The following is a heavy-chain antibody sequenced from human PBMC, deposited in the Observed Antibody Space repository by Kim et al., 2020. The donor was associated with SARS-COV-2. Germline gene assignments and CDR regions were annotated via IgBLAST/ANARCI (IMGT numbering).Heavy chain of an antibody. CDR1: GFTFSSYG. Sequence: GGSLRLSCAASGFTFSSYGMHWVRQAPGKGLEWVAVISYDGSNKYYADSVKGRFTISRDNSKNTLYLQMNSLRAEDTAVYYCAKDLWGAFDIWGQGTMVTVSS. J-gene: IGHJ3*02. CDR3: AKDLWGAFDI. CDR2: ISYDGSNK. D-gene: IGHD3-10*01. V-gene: IGHV3-30*18.